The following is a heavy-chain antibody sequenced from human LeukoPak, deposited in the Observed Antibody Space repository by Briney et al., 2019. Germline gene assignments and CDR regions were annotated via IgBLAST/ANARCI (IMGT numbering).Heavy chain of an antibody. D-gene: IGHD3-22*01. Sequence: SETLSLTCTVSGGFISSGSYYWNWIRQPAGKGLEWIGRIYTSGSTNYNPSLKSRVTVSVDTSKNQFSLKLSSVSAADTAVYYCARGRYYYDSSGYYYYYYYMDVWGKGTTVTVSS. CDR3: ARGRYYYDSSGYYYYYYYMDV. J-gene: IGHJ6*03. CDR1: GGFISSGSYY. V-gene: IGHV4-61*02. CDR2: IYTSGST.